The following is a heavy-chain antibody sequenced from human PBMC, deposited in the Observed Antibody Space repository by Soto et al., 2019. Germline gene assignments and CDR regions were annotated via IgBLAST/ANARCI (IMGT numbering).Heavy chain of an antibody. CDR2: INQSRNG. CDR1: GGSFSSYF. V-gene: IGHV4-34*01. D-gene: IGHD3-16*01. J-gene: IGHJ4*02. Sequence: SETRSLTWAVSGGSFSSYFWSWIRKAQGKGLEWMAEINQSRNGNYNPSLAGRLTISANACSKQFSWKVTTVTAADTALEVCGSCRGTHASPWRSNYFDFWGQGALVTVSS. CDR3: GSCRGTHASPWRSNYFDF.